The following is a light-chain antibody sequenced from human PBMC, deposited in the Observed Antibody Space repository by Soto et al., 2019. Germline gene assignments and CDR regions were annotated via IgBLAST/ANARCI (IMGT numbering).Light chain of an antibody. J-gene: IGKJ4*01. CDR1: QGISDY. Sequence: DIQLTQSPSFLSASVGDRVTISCRASQGISDYLAWYQQKPGKAPKLLIYGASTLQSGVPSRFSGSASGTEFTLTISSPQPEDFATSFCQQFNAYPLTFGGGTKLEIK. CDR3: QQFNAYPLT. CDR2: GAS. V-gene: IGKV1-9*01.